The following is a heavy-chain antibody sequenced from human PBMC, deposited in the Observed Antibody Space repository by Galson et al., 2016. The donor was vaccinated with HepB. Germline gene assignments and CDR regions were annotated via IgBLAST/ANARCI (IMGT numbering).Heavy chain of an antibody. CDR1: GFTFSSYA. Sequence: SLRLSCAASGFTFSSYAMTWVRQAPGKGLEWVSAISGRTVNKYYADLVKGRFTISRDKSKNTLYLQMNSLRVDDTAVYYCAKDSTDYYDGSGYYSYFDYWGQGTMVTVSS. D-gene: IGHD3-22*01. V-gene: IGHV3-23*01. CDR2: ISGRTVNK. J-gene: IGHJ4*02. CDR3: AKDSTDYYDGSGYYSYFDY.